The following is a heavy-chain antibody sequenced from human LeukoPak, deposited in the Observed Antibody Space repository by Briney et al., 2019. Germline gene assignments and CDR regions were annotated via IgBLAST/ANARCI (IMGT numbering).Heavy chain of an antibody. V-gene: IGHV4-31*11. CDR2: IYYSGST. CDR3: ARDYGGHYYYGMDV. D-gene: IGHD3-10*01. Sequence: SEALSLTCAVYGGSFSGYYWSWIRQHPGKGLEWIGYIYYSGSTYYNPSLKSRVTISVDTSKNQFSLKLSSVTAADTAVYYCARDYGGHYYYGMDVWGQGTTVTVSS. J-gene: IGHJ6*02. CDR1: GGSFSGYY.